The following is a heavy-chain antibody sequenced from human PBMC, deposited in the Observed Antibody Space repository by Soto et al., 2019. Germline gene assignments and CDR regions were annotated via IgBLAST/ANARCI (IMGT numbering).Heavy chain of an antibody. V-gene: IGHV1-8*01. Sequence: QVQLVQSGAEVKKPGASVKVSCKASGYSFTSYDINWVRQATGQGLEWMGWMNPNSGNTAYTQKFQGRVTTTRNTSISAAYMELSSLRSEDTAVYYCARVKLDYFDYWGQGTLVTVSS. J-gene: IGHJ4*02. CDR2: MNPNSGNT. CDR3: ARVKLDYFDY. CDR1: GYSFTSYD.